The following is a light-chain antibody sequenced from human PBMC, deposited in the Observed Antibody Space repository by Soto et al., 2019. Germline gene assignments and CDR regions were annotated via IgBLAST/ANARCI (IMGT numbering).Light chain of an antibody. Sequence: QSVLTQPPSASATPGQRVTISCSGSSSNIGYNYVYWYQHLPGKAPKLLIYSNDQRPSGVPDRFSGSKSGTSASLAISGLQSEDEADYYCAAWDDTLNGVLFGGGTKLTVL. J-gene: IGLJ2*01. V-gene: IGLV1-44*01. CDR1: SSNIGYNY. CDR2: SND. CDR3: AAWDDTLNGVL.